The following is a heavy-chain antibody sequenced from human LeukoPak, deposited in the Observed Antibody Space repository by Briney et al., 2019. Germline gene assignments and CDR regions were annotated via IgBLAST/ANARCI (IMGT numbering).Heavy chain of an antibody. Sequence: SETLSLTCAVYGGSFSGYYWSWIRQPPGKGLEWIGEINHSGSTNYNPSLKSRVTISVDMSKNQFSLKLSSVTAADTAVYYCARDKFLAYSREPKTSGYWYFDLWGRGTLVTVSS. J-gene: IGHJ2*01. CDR1: GGSFSGYY. V-gene: IGHV4-34*01. CDR3: ARDKFLAYSREPKTSGYWYFDL. CDR2: INHSGST. D-gene: IGHD3-3*01.